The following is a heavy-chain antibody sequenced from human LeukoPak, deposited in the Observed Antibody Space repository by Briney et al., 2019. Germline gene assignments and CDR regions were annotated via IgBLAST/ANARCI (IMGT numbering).Heavy chain of an antibody. V-gene: IGHV3-21*01. CDR3: ARSPGPAAIPNDAFDI. D-gene: IGHD2-2*02. CDR2: ITGGSGNR. Sequence: GGSLRLSCAASGFNFNDYAMTWVRQAPGKGLEWVSGITGGSGNRDYGDSVKGRFTISRDNAKNSLYLQMNSLRAEDTAVYYCARSPGPAAIPNDAFDIWGQGTMVTVSS. J-gene: IGHJ3*02. CDR1: GFNFNDYA.